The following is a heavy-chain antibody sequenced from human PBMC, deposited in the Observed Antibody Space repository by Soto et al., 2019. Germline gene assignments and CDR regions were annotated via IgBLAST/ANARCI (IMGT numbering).Heavy chain of an antibody. D-gene: IGHD3-22*01. CDR2: IIPIFGTA. CDR3: ATHWGPDSSSGYYYYGMDV. V-gene: IGHV1-69*13. CDR1: GGTFSSYA. Sequence: GASVKVSCKASGGTFSSYAMSWVRQAPGQGLEWMGGIIPIFGTANYAQKFQGRVTITADESTSTAYMELSSLRSEDTAVYYCATHWGPDSSSGYYYYGMDVWGQGTTVTVSS. J-gene: IGHJ6*02.